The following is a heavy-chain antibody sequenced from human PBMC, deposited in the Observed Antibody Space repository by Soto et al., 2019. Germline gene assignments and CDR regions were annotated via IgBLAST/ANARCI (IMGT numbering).Heavy chain of an antibody. CDR1: GGSFSGYY. V-gene: IGHV4-34*01. Sequence: QVQLQQWGAGLLKPSATLSLTCAVYGGSFSGYYWSWIRQPPGKGLEWIGEINHSGSTNYNPSLKRGATISVDTSKNQFSMALSSVVAADTAVYYCARVSRGQGLVIDYWGQGTLVTVSS. J-gene: IGHJ4*02. CDR2: INHSGST. D-gene: IGHD6-19*01. CDR3: ARVSRGQGLVIDY.